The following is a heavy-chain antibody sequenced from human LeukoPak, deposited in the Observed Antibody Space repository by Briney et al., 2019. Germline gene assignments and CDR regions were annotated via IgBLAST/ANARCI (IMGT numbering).Heavy chain of an antibody. CDR3: ARPSGSYDPYAAFDI. CDR1: GYTFTSYG. D-gene: IGHD1-26*01. J-gene: IGHJ3*02. Sequence: ASVKVSCKASGYTFTSYGISWVRQAPGQGLEWMGWISAYNGNTNYAQKLQGRVTMTTDTSTSTAYMELRSLRSDDTAVYYCARPSGSYDPYAAFDIWGQGTMVTVSS. V-gene: IGHV1-18*01. CDR2: ISAYNGNT.